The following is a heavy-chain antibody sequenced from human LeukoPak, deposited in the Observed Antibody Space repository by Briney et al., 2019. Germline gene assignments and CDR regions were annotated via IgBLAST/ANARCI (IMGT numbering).Heavy chain of an antibody. CDR2: VSYSGST. Sequence: SETLSLTCTVSGGSISSYYWSWIRQPPGKGLEWIGYVSYSGSTNYNPSLKSRVTISVDTSKNQFSLKLSSVTAPDTAVYYCVRHGTQKYVADYWGQGTLVTVSS. J-gene: IGHJ4*02. V-gene: IGHV4-59*08. CDR3: VRHGTQKYVADY. CDR1: GGSISSYY. D-gene: IGHD1-1*01.